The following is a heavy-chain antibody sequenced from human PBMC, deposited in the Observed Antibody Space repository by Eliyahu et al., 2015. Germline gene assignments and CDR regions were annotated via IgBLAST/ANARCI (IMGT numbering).Heavy chain of an antibody. Sequence: EVKKPGSSVKVSCKASGGTFSSYAISWVRQAPGQGLEWMGGIIPIFGTANYAQKFQGRVTITADKSTSTAYMELSSLRSEDTAVYYCARDLYYYDSSGYQNLGYYGMDAWGQGTTVTVSS. CDR2: IIPIFGTA. D-gene: IGHD3-22*01. V-gene: IGHV1-69*06. CDR1: GGTFSSYA. J-gene: IGHJ6*02. CDR3: ARDLYYYDSSGYQNLGYYGMDA.